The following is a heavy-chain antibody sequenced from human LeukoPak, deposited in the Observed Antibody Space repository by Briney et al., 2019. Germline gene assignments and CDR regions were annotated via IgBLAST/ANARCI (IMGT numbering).Heavy chain of an antibody. Sequence: GGSLRLSCAASGFSFSTYPMSWVRQAPGKGLEWVSSLSDSGDTTYFADSVKGRFTISRDNSKNTLSLQMNSLRAEDTAVYYCAKDGRFCSGGSCSPDYFEYWGQGTLVTVSS. J-gene: IGHJ4*02. CDR3: AKDGRFCSGGSCSPDYFEY. V-gene: IGHV3-23*01. D-gene: IGHD2-15*01. CDR2: LSDSGDTT. CDR1: GFSFSTYP.